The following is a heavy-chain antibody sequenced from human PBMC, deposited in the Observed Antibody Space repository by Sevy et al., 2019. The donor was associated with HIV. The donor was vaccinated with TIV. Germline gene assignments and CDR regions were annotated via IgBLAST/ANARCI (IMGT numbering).Heavy chain of an antibody. V-gene: IGHV1-24*01. CDR1: GYTLTELS. CDR2: FDPEDGKR. D-gene: IGHD3-22*01. Sequence: ASVKVSCKVSGYTLTELSMHWVRQAPGKGLEWVGTFDPEDGKRNNAQKFKGRLTMTEDTSTETAYMELNSLRSDDTAVYYCATTKDYYDSSGYPFDYWGQGTQVTVSS. J-gene: IGHJ4*02. CDR3: ATTKDYYDSSGYPFDY.